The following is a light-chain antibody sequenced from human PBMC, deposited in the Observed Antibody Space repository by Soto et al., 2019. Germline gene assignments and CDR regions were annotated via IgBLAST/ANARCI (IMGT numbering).Light chain of an antibody. CDR2: RAS. Sequence: EIVFPQSPGSLSLSPGQRATLSCRASQSVDSTFFAWYQKKPGLAPRLLIYRASKRDTAGPDRFSGSGSGTDFTLASNSLQPVDRAVYYCQPYMSSVTFCRGTKVE. CDR3: QPYMSSVT. J-gene: IGKJ1*01. V-gene: IGKV3-20*01. CDR1: QSVDSTF.